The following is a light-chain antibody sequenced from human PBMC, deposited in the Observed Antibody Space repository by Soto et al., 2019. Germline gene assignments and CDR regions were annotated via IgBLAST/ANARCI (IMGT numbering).Light chain of an antibody. CDR2: GAS. V-gene: IGKV3-20*01. CDR1: QSVSSSY. J-gene: IGKJ1*01. CDR3: QQYRSSPRT. Sequence: EIVLTQSPGTLSLSPGERATLSCRASQSVSSSYLAWYQQKPGQAPRLLIYGASSRATGIPDGFSGSGSGTDFTLTIRRLENADFAAYYCQQYRSSPRTFGQGTKVEIK.